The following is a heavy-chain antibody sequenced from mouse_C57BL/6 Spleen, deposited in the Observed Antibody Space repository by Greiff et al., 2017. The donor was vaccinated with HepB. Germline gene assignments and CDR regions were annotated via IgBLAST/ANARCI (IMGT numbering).Heavy chain of an antibody. Sequence: EVQLVESEGGLVQPGSSMKLSCTASGFTFSDYYMAWVRQVPEKGLEWVANINYDGSSTYYLDSLKSRFIISRDNAKNILYLQMSSLKSEDTATYYCARDPMVRGYFDVWGTGTTVTVSS. V-gene: IGHV5-16*01. D-gene: IGHD2-2*01. CDR1: GFTFSDYY. J-gene: IGHJ1*03. CDR3: ARDPMVRGYFDV. CDR2: INYDGSST.